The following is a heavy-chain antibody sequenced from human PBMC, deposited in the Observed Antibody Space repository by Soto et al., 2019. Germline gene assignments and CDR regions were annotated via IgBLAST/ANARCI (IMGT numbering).Heavy chain of an antibody. CDR3: ARDFFPGGSSTPFDY. CDR1: GFTFSSYA. CDR2: ISYDGSNK. J-gene: IGHJ4*02. V-gene: IGHV3-30-3*01. D-gene: IGHD2-15*01. Sequence: VQLVESGGGVVQPGRSLRLSCAASGFTFSSYAMHWVRQAPGKGLEWVAVISYDGSNKYYADSVKGRFTISRDNSKNTLYLQMNSLRAEDTAVYYCARDFFPGGSSTPFDYWGQGTLVTVSS.